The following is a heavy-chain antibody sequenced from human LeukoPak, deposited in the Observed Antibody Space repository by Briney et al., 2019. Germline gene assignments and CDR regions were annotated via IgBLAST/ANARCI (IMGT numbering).Heavy chain of an antibody. V-gene: IGHV3-23*01. D-gene: IGHD6-19*01. CDR2: TSGSGGST. CDR1: GFTFSSYA. J-gene: IGHJ3*02. Sequence: GGSLRLSCAASGFTFSSYAMSWVRQAPGKGLEWVSATSGSGGSTYYADSVKGRFTISRDNSKNTLYLQMNSLRAEDTAVYYCAKGVAVDFDAFDIWGQGTMVTVSS. CDR3: AKGVAVDFDAFDI.